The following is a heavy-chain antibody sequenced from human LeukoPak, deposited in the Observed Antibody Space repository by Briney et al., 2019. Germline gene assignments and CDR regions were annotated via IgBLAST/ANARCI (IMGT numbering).Heavy chain of an antibody. CDR2: IRSKAYGGTT. CDR3: TSESYRGGLTVTTQDY. D-gene: IGHD4-17*01. J-gene: IGHJ4*02. Sequence: GGSLRLSCTASGFTFGDYAMSWFRQAPGKGLEWVGFIRSKAYGGTTEYAASVKGRFTISRDDSKSIAYLQMNSLKTEDTAVYYCTSESYRGGLTVTTQDYWGQGTLVTVSS. CDR1: GFTFGDYA. V-gene: IGHV3-49*03.